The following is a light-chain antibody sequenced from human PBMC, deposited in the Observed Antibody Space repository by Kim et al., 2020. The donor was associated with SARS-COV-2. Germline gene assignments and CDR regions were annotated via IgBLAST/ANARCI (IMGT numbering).Light chain of an antibody. J-gene: IGLJ3*02. CDR3: QAWDSNTWV. Sequence: GSPGQTASISCSGDKLGDKYVCWYQQKPGQSPVLLIYEDTKRPSGIPVRFSGSYSGNTATLTISGTQAMDEADYYCQAWDSNTWVFGGGTKLTVL. CDR2: EDT. CDR1: KLGDKY. V-gene: IGLV3-1*01.